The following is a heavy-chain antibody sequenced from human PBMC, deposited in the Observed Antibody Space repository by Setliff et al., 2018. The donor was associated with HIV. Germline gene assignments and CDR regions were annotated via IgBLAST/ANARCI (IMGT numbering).Heavy chain of an antibody. CDR3: ARTGIIVGATPYYYYGMDV. Sequence: ASVKVSCKASGYTFTSYAMHWVRQAPGQRLEWMGWINAGNGNTKYSQKFQGRVTITTDESTSTAYMELSSLRSEDTAVYYCARTGIIVGATPYYYYGMDVWGQGTTVTVSS. J-gene: IGHJ6*02. D-gene: IGHD1-26*01. CDR1: GYTFTSYA. CDR2: INAGNGNT. V-gene: IGHV1-3*01.